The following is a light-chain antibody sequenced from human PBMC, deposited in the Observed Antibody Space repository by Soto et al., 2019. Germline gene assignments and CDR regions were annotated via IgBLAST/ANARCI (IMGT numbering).Light chain of an antibody. CDR2: KAS. CDR1: QTISSW. J-gene: IGKJ1*01. Sequence: DIQMTQSPSTLSGSVGDRVTITCRASQTISSWLAWYQQKPGKAPKLLIYKASTLKSGVPSRFSGSGSGTEFTLTISSLQPDDFATYYCQQYNSYSPGWTFGQGTKVDIK. CDR3: QQYNSYSPGWT. V-gene: IGKV1-5*03.